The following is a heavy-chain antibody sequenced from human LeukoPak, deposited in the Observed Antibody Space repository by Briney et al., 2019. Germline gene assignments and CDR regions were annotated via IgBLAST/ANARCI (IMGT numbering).Heavy chain of an antibody. J-gene: IGHJ4*02. Sequence: GGSLRLSCAASGFTFSSYGMHWVRQAPGRGLEWVAVIWYDGSSKYYADSVKGRFTISRDNSKNTLYLQMNSLRAEDTAVYYCARDAYCYGGSCSYYFDYWGQGALVTVSS. V-gene: IGHV3-33*01. D-gene: IGHD2-15*01. CDR2: IWYDGSSK. CDR1: GFTFSSYG. CDR3: ARDAYCYGGSCSYYFDY.